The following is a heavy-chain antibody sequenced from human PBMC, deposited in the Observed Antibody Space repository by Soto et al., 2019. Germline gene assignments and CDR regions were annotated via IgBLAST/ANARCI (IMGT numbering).Heavy chain of an antibody. V-gene: IGHV1-46*03. CDR2: ISPGGGTT. CDR1: GYTFTTNF. J-gene: IGHJ3*01. CDR3: ARAHYDSDAFDF. Sequence: VQLVQSGAEVKKPGASVKISCKASGYTFTTNFIHWIRQAPGQGLEWVGIISPGGGTTVYAQKFQGRVTITRDTSTSTVYLELRNLRSEDTAVFYRARAHYDSDAFDFWGQGTMVIVSS. D-gene: IGHD3-22*01.